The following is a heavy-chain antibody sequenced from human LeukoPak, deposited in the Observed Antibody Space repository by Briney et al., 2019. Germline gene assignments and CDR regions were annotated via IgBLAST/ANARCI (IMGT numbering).Heavy chain of an antibody. Sequence: ASETLSLICSVSGGPNRSYWGGWIRQAAGEGLEFIGRIYTTGRTNYYPSLKRRVSMSVDTSKNKFSLELRSVTAADTAVYFCARAGYTISSYRFDYWGQGALVTVSS. CDR1: GGPNRSYW. D-gene: IGHD3-16*02. CDR2: IYTTGRT. J-gene: IGHJ4*02. CDR3: ARAGYTISSYRFDY. V-gene: IGHV4-4*07.